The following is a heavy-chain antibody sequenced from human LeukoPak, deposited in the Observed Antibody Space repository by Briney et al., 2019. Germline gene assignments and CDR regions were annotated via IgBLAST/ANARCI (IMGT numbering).Heavy chain of an antibody. CDR3: ARRGKTGPLNWFDP. V-gene: IGHV4-31*03. CDR2: IYYSGST. CDR1: GGSISSGGYY. D-gene: IGHD1-1*01. Sequence: PSETLSLTCTVSGGSISSGGYYWSWIRQHPGKGLEWIGYIYYSGSTYNNPSLKSRITISVDTSKNQFSLKLSSVTAADTAVYYCARRGKTGPLNWFDPWGQGTLVTVSS. J-gene: IGHJ5*02.